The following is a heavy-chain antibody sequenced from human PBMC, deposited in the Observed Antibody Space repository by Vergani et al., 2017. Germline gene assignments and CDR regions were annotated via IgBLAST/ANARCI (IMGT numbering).Heavy chain of an antibody. Sequence: EVQLVESGGGLVQPGGSLRLSCAASGFTFSSYWMSWVRQAPGKGLEWVANIKQDGSEKYYVDSVKGRFTISRDNAKNSLYLQMNSLRAEDTAVYYCAGAPEKNTIFGVVISEDVWGKGTTVTVSS. CDR3: AGAPEKNTIFGVVISEDV. D-gene: IGHD3-3*01. V-gene: IGHV3-7*01. J-gene: IGHJ6*04. CDR2: IKQDGSEK. CDR1: GFTFSSYW.